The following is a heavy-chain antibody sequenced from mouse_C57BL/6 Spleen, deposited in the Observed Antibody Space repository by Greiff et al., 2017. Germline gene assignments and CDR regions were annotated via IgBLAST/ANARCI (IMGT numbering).Heavy chain of an antibody. J-gene: IGHJ3*01. V-gene: IGHV10-3*01. D-gene: IGHD2-4*01. CDR2: IRSKCSNYAT. Sequence: EVQLVESGGGLVQPKGSLKLSCAASGFTFNTYAMHWVRQAPGKGLEWVARIRSKCSNYATYYADSVKDRFTISRDDSQSMRYLQMNNLKTEDTAMYYCVRGPLYYDYDWFAYWGQGTLVTVSA. CDR3: VRGPLYYDYDWFAY. CDR1: GFTFNTYA.